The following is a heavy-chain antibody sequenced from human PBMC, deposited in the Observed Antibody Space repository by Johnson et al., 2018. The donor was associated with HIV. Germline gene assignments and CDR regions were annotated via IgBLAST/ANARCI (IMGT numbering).Heavy chain of an antibody. Sequence: QEKLVESGGGVVQPGGSLRLSCAASGFTFSSYGMHWVRQAPGKGLEWVAFIRYAGSNKYYADSVKGRLNISRDNAKNSLYLQMNSLRAEDTALYYCAKDAAWELLRPDAFDIWGQGTMVTVSS. J-gene: IGHJ3*02. CDR1: GFTFSSYG. V-gene: IGHV3-30*02. D-gene: IGHD1-26*01. CDR3: AKDAAWELLRPDAFDI. CDR2: IRYAGSNK.